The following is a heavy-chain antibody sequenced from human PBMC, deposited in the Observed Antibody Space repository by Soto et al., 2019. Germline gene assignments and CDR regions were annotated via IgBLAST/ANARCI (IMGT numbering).Heavy chain of an antibody. Sequence: PGGSLRLSCAASGFTFSSYAMSWVRQAPGKGLEWVSAISGSGGSIYYADSVKGRFTISRDNSENTLYLQMNSLRAEDTAVYYCAKEPLSGYIGYFDYWGQGTPVTVSS. J-gene: IGHJ4*02. CDR1: GFTFSSYA. CDR2: ISGSGGSI. CDR3: AKEPLSGYIGYFDY. V-gene: IGHV3-23*01. D-gene: IGHD5-12*01.